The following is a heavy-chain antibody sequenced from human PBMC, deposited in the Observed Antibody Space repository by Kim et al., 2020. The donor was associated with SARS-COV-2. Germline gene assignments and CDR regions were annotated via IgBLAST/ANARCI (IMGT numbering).Heavy chain of an antibody. V-gene: IGHV4-59*01. CDR3: ARAGYYDSSGYYQHDAFDI. CDR1: GGSISSYY. D-gene: IGHD3-22*01. J-gene: IGHJ3*02. Sequence: SETLSLTCTVSGGSISSYYWSWIRQPPGKGLEWIGYIYYCGSTNYNPSLKSRVTISVDTSKNQFSLKLSSVTAADTAVYYCARAGYYDSSGYYQHDAFDIWGQGTMVTVSS. CDR2: IYYCGST.